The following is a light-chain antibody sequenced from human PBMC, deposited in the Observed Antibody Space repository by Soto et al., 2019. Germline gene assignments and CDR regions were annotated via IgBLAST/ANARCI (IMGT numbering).Light chain of an antibody. V-gene: IGKV3-20*01. CDR1: QRVSSAY. J-gene: IGKJ3*01. CDR3: QQYGSSQFT. Sequence: EIVLTQSPGTLSVSPGERATLSCRASQRVSSAYLAWYQQKPGQAPRLLIYGASNRATGIPDRFSGSEAGTDFILTIDRLETEDFAVYYCQQYGSSQFTFCPGTKVDFK. CDR2: GAS.